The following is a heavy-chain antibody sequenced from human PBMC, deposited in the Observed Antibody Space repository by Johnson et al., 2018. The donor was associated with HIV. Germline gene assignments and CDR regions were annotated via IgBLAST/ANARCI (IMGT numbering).Heavy chain of an antibody. CDR1: GFTFDDYG. D-gene: IGHD2-21*02. CDR3: ARDPILFCGGDCYSSFVGAFDI. CDR2: INWNGGRT. V-gene: IGHV3-20*04. Sequence: VQLVESGGGVVRPGGSLRLSCAASGFTFDDYGMSWVRQAPGKGLEWVSGINWNGGRTGYADSVQGRFNSSRDHAQNSLYLQMNSLRAEDTALYYCARDPILFCGGDCYSSFVGAFDIWGQGTMVTVSS. J-gene: IGHJ3*02.